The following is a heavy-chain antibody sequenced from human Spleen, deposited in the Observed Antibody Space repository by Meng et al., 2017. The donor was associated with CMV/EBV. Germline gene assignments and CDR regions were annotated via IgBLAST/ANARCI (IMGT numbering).Heavy chain of an antibody. D-gene: IGHD6-19*01. V-gene: IGHV3-30*04. J-gene: IGHJ4*02. CDR1: GFTFNNYP. CDR3: ARDRYTSDWYLFDY. CDR2: TSSDGYNE. Sequence: AASGFTFNNYPMYWVRQAPGKGLEWVALTSSDGYNEYYADSVRGRFTISRDNSKNTLYLQMNSLRAEDTAVYYCARDRYTSDWYLFDYWGQGTLVTSPQ.